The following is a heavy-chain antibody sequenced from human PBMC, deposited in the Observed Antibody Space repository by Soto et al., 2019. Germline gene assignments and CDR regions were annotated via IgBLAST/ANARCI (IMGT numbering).Heavy chain of an antibody. V-gene: IGHV1-69*06. CDR3: ARIHAFQKYSSLRVYAFDI. D-gene: IGHD6-6*01. CDR2: IIPIFGTA. J-gene: IGHJ3*02. CDR1: GGTFSSYA. Sequence: GASVKVSCKASGGTFSSYAISWVRQAPGQGLEWMGGIIPIFGTANYAQKFQGRVTITADKSTSTAYMELSSLRSEDTAVYYCARIHAFQKYSSLRVYAFDIWGQGTMVTVSS.